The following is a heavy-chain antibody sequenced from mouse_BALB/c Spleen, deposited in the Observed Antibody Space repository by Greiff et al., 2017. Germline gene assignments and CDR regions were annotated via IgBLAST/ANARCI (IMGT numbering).Heavy chain of an antibody. CDR3: ARHGTTMITEAMDY. Sequence: EVKLVESGGGLVQPGGSLKLSCAASGFTFSSYTMSWVRQTPEKRLEWVAYISNGGGSTYYPDTVKGRFTISRDNAKNTLYLQMSSLKSEDTAMYYCARHGTTMITEAMDYWGQGTSVTVSA. J-gene: IGHJ4*01. V-gene: IGHV5-12-2*01. D-gene: IGHD2-4*01. CDR2: ISNGGGST. CDR1: GFTFSSYT.